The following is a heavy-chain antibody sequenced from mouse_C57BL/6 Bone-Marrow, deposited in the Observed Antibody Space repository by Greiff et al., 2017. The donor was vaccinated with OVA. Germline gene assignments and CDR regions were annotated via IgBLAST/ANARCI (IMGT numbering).Heavy chain of an antibody. D-gene: IGHD1-1*01. Sequence: VQLQQSGAELVKPGASVKLSCTASGFTITDYYMHWVKQRTEQGLEWIGRIDPEDGETKYAPKFQGKATITEATSSNTAYLQLSSLTSEDTAVYYCAKPFYYGSSYGCAMDYWGQGTSVTVSS. V-gene: IGHV14-2*01. CDR3: AKPFYYGSSYGCAMDY. CDR1: GFTITDYY. J-gene: IGHJ4*01. CDR2: IDPEDGET.